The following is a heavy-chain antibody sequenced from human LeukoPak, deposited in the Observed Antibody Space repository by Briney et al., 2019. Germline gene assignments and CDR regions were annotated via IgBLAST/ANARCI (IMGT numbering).Heavy chain of an antibody. J-gene: IGHJ4*02. CDR2: ISYDGSNK. CDR3: PRDRPKESHYDYVWGSYRENNYYFDY. Sequence: PGGSLRLSCAASGFTFSSYAMHWVRQAPGKGLEWVAVISYDGSNKYYADSVKGRFTISRDNSKNTLYLQMNSLRAEDTAVYYCPRDRPKESHYDYVWGSYRENNYYFDYWGQGTLVTVSS. CDR1: GFTFSSYA. D-gene: IGHD3-16*02. V-gene: IGHV3-30-3*01.